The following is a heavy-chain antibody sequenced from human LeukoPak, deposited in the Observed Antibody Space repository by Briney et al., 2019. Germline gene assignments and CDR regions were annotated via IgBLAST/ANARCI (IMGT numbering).Heavy chain of an antibody. V-gene: IGHV1-2*02. CDR1: GYTFTSFV. Sequence: ASVKVSCKASGYTFTSFVISWVRQAPGQGLEWMGWINPNSGGTNYAQKFQGRVTMTRDTSISTAYMELSRLRSDDTAVYYCARDETYYYDSSGYFRFDPWGQGTLVTASS. J-gene: IGHJ5*02. CDR2: INPNSGGT. CDR3: ARDETYYYDSSGYFRFDP. D-gene: IGHD3-22*01.